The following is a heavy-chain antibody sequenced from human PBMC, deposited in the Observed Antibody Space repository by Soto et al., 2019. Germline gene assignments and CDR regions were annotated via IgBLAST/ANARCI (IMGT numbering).Heavy chain of an antibody. CDR1: GFTFSSYR. Sequence: GGSLRLSCAASGFTFSSYRMHWVRQAPGKGLEWVAVISYDGSNKYYADSVKGRFTISRDNSKNSLYLHMNSLRAGDTAVYYCNVVPAAYYYYGMDVWGQGTTVTVSS. V-gene: IGHV3-30*03. CDR3: NVVPAAYYYYGMDV. J-gene: IGHJ6*02. CDR2: ISYDGSNK. D-gene: IGHD2-2*01.